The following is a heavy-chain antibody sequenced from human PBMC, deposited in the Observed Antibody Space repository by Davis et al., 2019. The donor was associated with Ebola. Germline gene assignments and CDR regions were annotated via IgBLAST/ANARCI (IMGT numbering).Heavy chain of an antibody. CDR2: ISWNSGSI. D-gene: IGHD1-26*01. Sequence: PGGSLRLSCAASGFTFDDYAMHWVRQAPGKGLEWVSGISWNSGSIGYADSVKGRFTISRDNAKNSLYLQMNSLRAEDTALYYCARGVGATDYWGQGTLVTVSS. V-gene: IGHV3-9*01. J-gene: IGHJ4*02. CDR3: ARGVGATDY. CDR1: GFTFDDYA.